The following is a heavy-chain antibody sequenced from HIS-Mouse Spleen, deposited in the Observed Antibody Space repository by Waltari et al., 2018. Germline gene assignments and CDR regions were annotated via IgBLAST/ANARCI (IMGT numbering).Heavy chain of an antibody. J-gene: IGHJ2*01. CDR3: AREIPYSSSWYDWYFDL. CDR1: VGSISSSSYY. Sequence: QLQLQESGPGLVKPSETLSLTGTVSVGSISSSSYYWGWIRQPPGTGLEWIGSIYYSGSTYYNPSLKSRVTISVDTSKNQFSLKLSSVTAADTAVYYCAREIPYSSSWYDWYFDLWGRGTLVTVSS. V-gene: IGHV4-39*07. CDR2: IYYSGST. D-gene: IGHD6-13*01.